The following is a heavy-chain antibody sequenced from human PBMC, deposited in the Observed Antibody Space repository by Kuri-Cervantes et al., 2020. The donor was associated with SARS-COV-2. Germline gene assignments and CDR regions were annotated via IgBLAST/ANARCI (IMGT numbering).Heavy chain of an antibody. V-gene: IGHV1-2*04. CDR2: INPNSGGT. J-gene: IGHJ6*02. Sequence: ASVKVSCKASGYTFTSYYMHWVRQVPGQGLEWMGWINPNSGGTNYAQKFQGWVTMTRDTSISTAYMELSRLRSDDTAVYYCARDRHPRRRYCSSTSCYGDYYYYGMDVWGQGTTVTVPS. CDR3: ARDRHPRRRYCSSTSCYGDYYYYGMDV. CDR1: GYTFTSYY. D-gene: IGHD2-2*01.